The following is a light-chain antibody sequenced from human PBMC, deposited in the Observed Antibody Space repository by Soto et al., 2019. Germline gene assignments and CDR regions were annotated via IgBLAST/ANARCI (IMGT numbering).Light chain of an antibody. V-gene: IGKV3-20*01. CDR2: GAS. J-gene: IGKJ1*01. CDR3: QKYGTFWT. CDR1: QSVSSN. Sequence: EIVMTQSPATLSVSPGERATLSCRASQSVSSNLAWYQQHPGQAPRLLIYGASSRATGIPDRFSGSGSGTDFTLTIRRLEPDDFAVYYCQKYGTFWTFGQGTKVDIK.